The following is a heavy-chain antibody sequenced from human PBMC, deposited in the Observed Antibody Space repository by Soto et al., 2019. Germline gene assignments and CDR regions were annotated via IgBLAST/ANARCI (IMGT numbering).Heavy chain of an antibody. CDR1: GGSISSDDYY. D-gene: IGHD6-6*01. CDR2: IYYSGRT. V-gene: IGHV4-30-4*01. CDR3: ARELSNSPDYFDY. Sequence: SETLSLTCTVSGGSISSDDYYWSWIRQPPGKGLEWIGYIYYSGRTAYNPSLKSRLIISIDTSKNQFSLNLNSVSGADTAVYYCARELSNSPDYFDYWGQGTMVTVSS. J-gene: IGHJ4*02.